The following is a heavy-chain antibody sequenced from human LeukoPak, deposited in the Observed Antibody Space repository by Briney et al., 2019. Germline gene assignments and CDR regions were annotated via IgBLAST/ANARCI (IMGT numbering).Heavy chain of an antibody. CDR2: ISSSGSTI. V-gene: IGHV3-48*03. Sequence: GGSLRLSCAASGFTFSTYEMNWVRQAPGKGLEWVSYISSSGSTIYYADSVRGRFTISRDNAKNSLYLQMNSLRAEDTAVYYCAELGITMIGGVWGKGTTVTISS. CDR3: AELGITMIGGV. J-gene: IGHJ6*04. D-gene: IGHD3-10*02. CDR1: GFTFSTYE.